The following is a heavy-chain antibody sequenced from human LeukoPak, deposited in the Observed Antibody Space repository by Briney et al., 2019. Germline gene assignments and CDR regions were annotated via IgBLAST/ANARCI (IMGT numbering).Heavy chain of an antibody. V-gene: IGHV4-4*02. CDR1: GGSISSSNW. Sequence: SGTLSLTCAVSGGSISSSNWWSWVRQPPGKGLEWIGEIYHSGSTNYNPSLKSQVTISVDKSKNQFSLKLSSVTAADTAVYYCARDPIMTGYYGDAFDIWGQGTMVTVSS. D-gene: IGHD3-9*01. CDR2: IYHSGST. CDR3: ARDPIMTGYYGDAFDI. J-gene: IGHJ3*02.